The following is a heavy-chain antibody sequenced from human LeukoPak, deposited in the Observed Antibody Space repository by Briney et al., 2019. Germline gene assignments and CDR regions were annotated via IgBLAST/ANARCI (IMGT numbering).Heavy chain of an antibody. D-gene: IGHD2-21*02. J-gene: IGHJ4*02. CDR3: AKGPQAGGGDYADY. Sequence: PGGSLRLSCAASGFTLSNFAMTWVRQAPGKGLEWVSGISGGGGTTYHADSVKGRFTISKDNSKSTVFMQMNSLRAEDTAAYYCAKGPQAGGGDYADYWGQGTLVIVSS. CDR2: ISGGGGTT. CDR1: GFTLSNFA. V-gene: IGHV3-23*01.